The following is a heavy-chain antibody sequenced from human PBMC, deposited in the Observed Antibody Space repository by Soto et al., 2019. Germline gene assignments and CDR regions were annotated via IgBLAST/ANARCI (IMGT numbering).Heavy chain of an antibody. J-gene: IGHJ4*02. CDR3: AKDGHVDGYSDGYYYPRPLYFDY. CDR2: ISGSGGST. D-gene: IGHD5-18*01. V-gene: IGHV3-23*01. Sequence: EVQLLESGGGLVQPGGSLRLSCAASGFTFSSYAMSWVRQAPGKGLEWVSAISGSGGSTYYADSVKGRFTISRDNSKNTLYLQMNSLRAEDTAVYYCAKDGHVDGYSDGYYYPRPLYFDYWGQGTLVTVSS. CDR1: GFTFSSYA.